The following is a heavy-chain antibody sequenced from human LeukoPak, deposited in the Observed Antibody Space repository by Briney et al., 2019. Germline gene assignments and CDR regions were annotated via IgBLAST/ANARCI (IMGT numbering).Heavy chain of an antibody. D-gene: IGHD3-22*01. J-gene: IGHJ6*03. Sequence: GGSLRLSCAASGFTFSSYSMNWVRQAPGKGLEWVSSISSSSSYIYYADSVKGRFTISRDNAKNSLYLQMNSLRAEDTAVYYCARDTYYYDSSGYYPYMDVWGKGTTVTVSS. CDR2: ISSSSSYI. CDR1: GFTFSSYS. V-gene: IGHV3-21*01. CDR3: ARDTYYYDSSGYYPYMDV.